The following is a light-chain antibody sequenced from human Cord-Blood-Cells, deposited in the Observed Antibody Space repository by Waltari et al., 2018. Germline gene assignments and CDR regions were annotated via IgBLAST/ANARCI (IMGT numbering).Light chain of an antibody. CDR3: CSYAGSYV. V-gene: IGLV2-11*01. CDR1: SSDVGGYKY. J-gene: IGLJ1*01. CDR2: DVS. Sequence: QSALTQPRPVSGSPGQSVTISCTGTSSDVGGYKYVSWYQQHPGKAPKLLIYDVSKRPAGVPDRFSGSKSRNTASLTIAGRHAEDEADYYCCSYAGSYVFGTGTKVTVL.